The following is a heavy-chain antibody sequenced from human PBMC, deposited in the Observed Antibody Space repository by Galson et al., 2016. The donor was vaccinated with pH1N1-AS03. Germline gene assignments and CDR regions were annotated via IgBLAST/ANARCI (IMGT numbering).Heavy chain of an antibody. CDR1: GVTFNKYA. V-gene: IGHV1-69*11. CDR2: ISPIHGTP. CDR3: AAGDYVAASFDN. J-gene: IGHJ4*02. D-gene: IGHD3-16*01. Sequence: SVKVSCKGSGVTFNKYAITWMRQAPGEGLEWVGWISPIHGTPSYAPKFQGRLTVTVDESTTTAHMELSSLTSEDTAEYYCAAGDYVAASFDNWGQGTLVTVSS.